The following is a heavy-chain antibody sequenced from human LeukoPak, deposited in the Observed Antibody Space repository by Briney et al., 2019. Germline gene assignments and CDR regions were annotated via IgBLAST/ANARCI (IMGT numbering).Heavy chain of an antibody. CDR2: INQDGTEK. V-gene: IGHV3-7*01. J-gene: IGHJ3*02. CDR1: GFTFSSYW. Sequence: GGSLRLSCAASGFTFSSYWMNWVRQAPGKGLEWVANINQDGTEKYYVDSVKGRFTISRDNAKNSLYLEMNSLRAEDTAIFYCARGIDIWGQGTMVTVSS. CDR3: ARGIDI.